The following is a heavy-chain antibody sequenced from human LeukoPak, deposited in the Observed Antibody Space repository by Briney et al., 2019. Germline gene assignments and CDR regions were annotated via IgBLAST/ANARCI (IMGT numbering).Heavy chain of an antibody. CDR3: ARLCCSSTSCYKGDY. J-gene: IGHJ4*02. CDR2: INHSGST. V-gene: IGHV4-34*01. D-gene: IGHD2-2*02. Sequence: SETLSLTCAVYGGSFSGYYWSWIRQPPGKGLEWIGEINHSGSTNYNPSLKSRVTISVGTSKNQFSLKLSSVTAADTAVYYCARLCCSSTSCYKGDYWGQGTLVTVSS. CDR1: GGSFSGYY.